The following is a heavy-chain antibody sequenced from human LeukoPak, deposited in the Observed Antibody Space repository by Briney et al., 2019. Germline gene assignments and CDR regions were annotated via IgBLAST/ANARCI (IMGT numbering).Heavy chain of an antibody. V-gene: IGHV1-69*13. CDR3: ARAPIAAAGTRTLDY. CDR2: IIPIFGTA. CDR1: GGTFSSYA. J-gene: IGHJ4*02. D-gene: IGHD6-13*01. Sequence: ASVKVSFKASGGTFSSYAISWVRQAPGQGLEWMGGIIPIFGTANYAQKFQGRVTITADESTSTAYMELSSLRSEDTAVYYCARAPIAAAGTRTLDYWGQGTLVTVSS.